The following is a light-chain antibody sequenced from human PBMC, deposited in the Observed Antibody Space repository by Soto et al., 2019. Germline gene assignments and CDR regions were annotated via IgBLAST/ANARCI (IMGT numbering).Light chain of an antibody. CDR3: QWRSDWPPRLT. V-gene: IGKV3-11*01. CDR2: DAS. CDR1: ESIGNY. J-gene: IGKJ4*01. Sequence: EVVLTQSPATLSLSPGERATLSCRASESIGNYLAWYQQKLGQAPKLLIYDASHRAIGIPGRVSGDGSGTDFTLTISSLETEDFAVYYCQWRSDWPPRLTFGGGTKVEIK.